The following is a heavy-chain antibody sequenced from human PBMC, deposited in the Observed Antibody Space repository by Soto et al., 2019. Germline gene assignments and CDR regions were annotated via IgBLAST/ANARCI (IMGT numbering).Heavy chain of an antibody. CDR3: ARASYSSGWYYFDY. D-gene: IGHD6-19*01. Sequence: EVQLVESGGGLVKPGGSLRLSCAASGFTFSSYSMNWVRQAPGKGLEWVSSISSSSSYIYYADSVKGRFTISRDNAKNSLYLQMNSLRDEDTAVYYCARASYSSGWYYFDYWGQGTLVTVSS. V-gene: IGHV3-21*01. J-gene: IGHJ4*02. CDR2: ISSSSSYI. CDR1: GFTFSSYS.